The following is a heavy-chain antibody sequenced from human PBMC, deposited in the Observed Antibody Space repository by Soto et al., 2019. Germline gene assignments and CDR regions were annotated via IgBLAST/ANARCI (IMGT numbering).Heavy chain of an antibody. CDR1: GGSISSSSYY. J-gene: IGHJ6*02. CDR2: IYYSGST. CDR3: ARRRYFDWLSNYGMDV. V-gene: IGHV4-39*01. D-gene: IGHD3-9*01. Sequence: SETLSLTCTVSGGSISSSSYYWGWIHQPPGKGLEWIGSIYYSGSTYYNPSLKSRVTISVDTSKNQFSLKLSSVTAADTAVYYCARRRYFDWLSNYGMDVWGQGTTVTVSS.